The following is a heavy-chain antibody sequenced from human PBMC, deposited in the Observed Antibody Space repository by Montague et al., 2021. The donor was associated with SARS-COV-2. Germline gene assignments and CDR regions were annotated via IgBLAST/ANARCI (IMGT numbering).Heavy chain of an antibody. CDR1: GGSISNHY. J-gene: IGHJ3*02. CDR2: ISDRGNT. D-gene: IGHD2-15*01. CDR3: ARSCRNRGFVDVFDT. Sequence: SETLSLTCSVSGGSISNHYWSWIRQPPGKGLEWIGYISDRGNTKYNPSLKSPVTISADTPKNQFSLRLSSVTAADTAVYYCARSCRNRGFVDVFDTWGQGTLATVSS. V-gene: IGHV4-59*11.